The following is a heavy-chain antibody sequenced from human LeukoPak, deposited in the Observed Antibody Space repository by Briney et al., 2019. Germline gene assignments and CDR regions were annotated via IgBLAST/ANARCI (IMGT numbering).Heavy chain of an antibody. V-gene: IGHV3-23*01. CDR2: ISGSGSST. J-gene: IGHJ4*02. CDR1: GFTFSSYA. Sequence: GGSLRLSSAASGFTFSSYAMSWVRQAPGKGLEWVSPISGSGSSTYYADSVKGRFTISRDNPRNTLYLQMNSLRAEDTAVYFCAKRAVVIRVILVGFHKEAYYFDSWGQGAPVTVSS. D-gene: IGHD3-22*01. CDR3: AKRAVVIRVILVGFHKEAYYFDS.